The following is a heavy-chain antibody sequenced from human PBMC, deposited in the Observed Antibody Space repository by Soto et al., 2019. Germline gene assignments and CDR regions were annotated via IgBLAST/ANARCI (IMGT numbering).Heavy chain of an antibody. CDR3: AKGKYSSSPLLNPGGYYYGMDV. D-gene: IGHD6-6*01. Sequence: LRLSCAASGFTFSSYGMHWVRQAPGKGLEWVAVISYDGSNKYYADSVKGRFTISRDNSKNTLYLQMNSLRAEDTAVYYCAKGKYSSSPLLNPGGYYYGMDVWGQGTTVTVSS. CDR2: ISYDGSNK. V-gene: IGHV3-30*18. CDR1: GFTFSSYG. J-gene: IGHJ6*02.